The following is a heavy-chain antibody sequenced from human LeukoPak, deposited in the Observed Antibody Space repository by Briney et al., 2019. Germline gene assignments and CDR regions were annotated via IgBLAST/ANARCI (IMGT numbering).Heavy chain of an antibody. CDR1: GGSISSYY. V-gene: IGHV4-59*01. CDR3: ARVVGATNNWFDP. J-gene: IGHJ5*02. CDR2: IYYSGST. D-gene: IGHD1-26*01. Sequence: SETLSLTCTVSGGSISSYYWSWIRQPPGKGLEWIGYIYYSGSTNYNPSLKSRVTISVDTSKNQFSLKLSSVTAADTAVYYCARVVGATNNWFDPWGQGTLVTVSS.